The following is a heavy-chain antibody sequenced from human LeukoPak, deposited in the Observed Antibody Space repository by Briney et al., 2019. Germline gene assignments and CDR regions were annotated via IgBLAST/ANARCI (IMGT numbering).Heavy chain of an antibody. Sequence: SATLSLTCTASGGSISSYYWSWIRQPPGQGLEWIGYIYYSGSTNYNPSLKSRVTISVDTSKNQFSLKLSSVTAADTAVYYCARHQVIAALFDYWGQGTLVTVSS. CDR3: ARHQVIAALFDY. J-gene: IGHJ4*02. CDR2: IYYSGST. D-gene: IGHD2-15*01. CDR1: GGSISSYY. V-gene: IGHV4-59*01.